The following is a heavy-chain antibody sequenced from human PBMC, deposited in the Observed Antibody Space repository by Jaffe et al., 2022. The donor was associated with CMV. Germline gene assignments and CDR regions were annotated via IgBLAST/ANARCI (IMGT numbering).Heavy chain of an antibody. J-gene: IGHJ6*02. CDR1: GFTFDDYT. D-gene: IGHD6-19*01. Sequence: EVQLVESGGVVVQPGGSLRLSCAASGFTFDDYTMHWVRQAPGKGLEWVSLISWDGGSTYYADSVKGRFTISRDNSKNSLYLQMNSLRTEDTALYYCAKDMVAVAVTLEYYYGMDVWGQGTTVTVSS. CDR3: AKDMVAVAVTLEYYYGMDV. CDR2: ISWDGGST. V-gene: IGHV3-43*01.